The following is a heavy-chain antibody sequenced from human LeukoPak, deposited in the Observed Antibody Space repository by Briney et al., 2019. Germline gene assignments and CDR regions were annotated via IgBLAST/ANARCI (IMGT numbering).Heavy chain of an antibody. J-gene: IGHJ4*02. CDR1: GFTSSSYS. CDR3: ARDQMARVGYSYLYDFDY. Sequence: PGGSLRLSCAASGFTSSSYSMNWVRQAPGKGLEWVSSITSSSSYIYYADSVKGRFTISRDNAKNSLYLQMNSLRAEDTAVYYCARDQMARVGYSYLYDFDYWGQGTLVTVSS. V-gene: IGHV3-21*01. D-gene: IGHD5-24*01. CDR2: ITSSSSYI.